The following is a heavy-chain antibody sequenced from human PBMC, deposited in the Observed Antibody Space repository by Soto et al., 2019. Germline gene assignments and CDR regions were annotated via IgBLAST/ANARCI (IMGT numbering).Heavy chain of an antibody. CDR1: GFTFSSYA. V-gene: IGHV3-64D*08. CDR2: ISSNGGST. CDR3: VKEDIVLMVYATPAVHFDY. Sequence: GGSLRLSCSASGFTFSSYAMHWVRQAPGKGLEYVSAISSNGGSTYYADSVKGRFTISRDNSKNTLYLQMSSLRAEDTAVYYCVKEDIVLMVYATPAVHFDYWGQGTLVTVSS. D-gene: IGHD2-8*01. J-gene: IGHJ4*02.